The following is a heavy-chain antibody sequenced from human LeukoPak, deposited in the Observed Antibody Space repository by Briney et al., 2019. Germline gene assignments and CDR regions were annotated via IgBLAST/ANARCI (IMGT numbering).Heavy chain of an antibody. Sequence: PGRSLRLSCAASGFTFSSYAMSWVRQAPGKGLEWVSAISGSGGSTYYADSVKGRFTISRDNSKNTLYLQMNSLRAEDTAVYYCAKDPSRSGASDYWGQGTLVTVSS. CDR1: GFTFSSYA. CDR3: AKDPSRSGASDY. V-gene: IGHV3-23*01. D-gene: IGHD1-26*01. J-gene: IGHJ4*02. CDR2: ISGSGGST.